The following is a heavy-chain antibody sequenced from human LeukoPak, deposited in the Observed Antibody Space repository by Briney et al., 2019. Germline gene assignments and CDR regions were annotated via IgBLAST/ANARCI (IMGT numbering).Heavy chain of an antibody. CDR3: ARGGQQQFFGHYS. Sequence: PSETLSLTCTVSGGSISSYYWRWIRQPPGKGLEWIGYIYYSGNTNYNPSLKSRATISEATPKTQFTLKLSSVTAADTAVYYGARGGQQQFFGHYSWGQGTLVTVSS. CDR2: IYYSGNT. CDR1: GGSISSYY. V-gene: IGHV4-59*01. J-gene: IGHJ4*02. D-gene: IGHD6-13*01.